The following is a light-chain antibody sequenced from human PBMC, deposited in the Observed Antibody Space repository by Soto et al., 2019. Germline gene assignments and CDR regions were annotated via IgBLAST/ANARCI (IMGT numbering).Light chain of an antibody. CDR3: QQYDNLPPGT. J-gene: IGKJ2*01. CDR2: DAS. Sequence: DIQMTQSPSSLSASVGDRVTITCQASQDISNYLNWYQQKPGKAPKLLIYDASNLETGVPSRFSGSGSGTDFTFTISSLKHEDIATYYCQQYDNLPPGTFGQGTKLEIK. V-gene: IGKV1-33*01. CDR1: QDISNY.